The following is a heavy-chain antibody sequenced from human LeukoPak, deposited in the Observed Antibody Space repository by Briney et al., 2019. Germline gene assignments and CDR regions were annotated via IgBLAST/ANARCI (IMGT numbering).Heavy chain of an antibody. CDR1: GGSISSYY. V-gene: IGHV4-59*06. J-gene: IGHJ3*02. D-gene: IGHD3-22*01. CDR3: ARGDSSGYYYSTDAFDI. CDR2: IYYSGST. Sequence: SETLSLTCTVSGGSISSYYWSWIRQHPGKGLEWIGYIYYSGSTYYNPSLKSRVTISVDTSKNQFSLKLSSVTAADTAVYYCARGDSSGYYYSTDAFDIWGQGTMVTVSS.